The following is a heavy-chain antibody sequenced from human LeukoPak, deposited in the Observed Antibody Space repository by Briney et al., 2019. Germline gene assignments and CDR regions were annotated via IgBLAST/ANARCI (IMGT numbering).Heavy chain of an antibody. D-gene: IGHD3-9*01. CDR1: GGSISSYY. Sequence: PSETLSLTCTVSGGSISSYYWSWIRQPPGKGLEWIGYIYYSGSTNYNPSLKSRVTISVDTSKNQFSLKLSSVTAADTAVYYCARDGLVGFFDWLGLLDYWGQGTLVTVSS. CDR2: IYYSGST. CDR3: ARDGLVGFFDWLGLLDY. V-gene: IGHV4-59*01. J-gene: IGHJ4*02.